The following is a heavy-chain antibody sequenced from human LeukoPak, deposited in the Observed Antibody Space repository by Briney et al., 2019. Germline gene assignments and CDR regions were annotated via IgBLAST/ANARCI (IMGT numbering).Heavy chain of an antibody. Sequence: GASVKVSCKASGYTFTGYYMHWVRQAPGQGLEWMGWINPNSGGTNYAQKCQGRVTMTRDTSISTAYMELSRLTSDDTAVYYCAREGSTVNFQHWGQGTLVTVSS. V-gene: IGHV1-2*02. J-gene: IGHJ1*01. CDR3: AREGSTVNFQH. D-gene: IGHD1-26*01. CDR2: INPNSGGT. CDR1: GYTFTGYY.